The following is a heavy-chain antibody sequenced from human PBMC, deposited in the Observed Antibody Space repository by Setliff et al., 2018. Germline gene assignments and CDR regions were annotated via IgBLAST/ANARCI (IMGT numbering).Heavy chain of an antibody. CDR2: IFHLGNA. CDR1: GFYISGGYC. CDR3: ARHDKGYYYDSSGYYLDAFDI. V-gene: IGHV4-38-2*02. Sequence: SETLSLTCTVSGFYISGGYCWGWIRQSPGKGLEWIASIFHLGNAYYNPSLKSRVTISIDTSKNQFSLKLSSVTAADTAVYFCARHDKGYYYDSSGYYLDAFDIWGQGTMVTVSS. D-gene: IGHD3-22*01. J-gene: IGHJ3*02.